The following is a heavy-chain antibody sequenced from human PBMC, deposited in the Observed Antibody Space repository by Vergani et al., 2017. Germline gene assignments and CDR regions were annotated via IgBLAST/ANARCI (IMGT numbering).Heavy chain of an antibody. CDR2: ISYDGSNK. CDR3: AREGGTVTTTFDY. J-gene: IGHJ4*02. D-gene: IGHD4-17*01. V-gene: IGHV3-30-3*01. Sequence: VQLLESGGGVVQPGRSLRLSCAASGFTFSSYAMHWVRQAPGKGLEWVAVISYDGSNKYYADSVKGRFTISRDNSKNTLYLQMNSLRAEDTAVYYCAREGGTVTTTFDYWGQGTLVTVSS. CDR1: GFTFSSYA.